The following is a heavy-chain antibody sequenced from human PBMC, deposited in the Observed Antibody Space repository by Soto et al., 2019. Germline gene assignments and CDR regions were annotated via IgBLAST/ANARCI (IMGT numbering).Heavy chain of an antibody. Sequence: PSETLSLTCTVSGGSISRGGYYWSWIRQHPGKGLEWIGYIYYSGSTYYNPSLKSRVTISVDTSKNQFSLKLSSVTAADTAVYYCARDVLLWFGELSTQAFDSWGQGTMVTVSS. CDR3: ARDVLLWFGELSTQAFDS. CDR1: GGSISRGGYY. CDR2: IYYSGST. J-gene: IGHJ3*02. V-gene: IGHV4-31*03. D-gene: IGHD3-10*01.